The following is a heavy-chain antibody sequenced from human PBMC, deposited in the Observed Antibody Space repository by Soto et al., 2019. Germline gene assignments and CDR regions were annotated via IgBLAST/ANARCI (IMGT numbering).Heavy chain of an antibody. CDR2: ISGYNGNT. V-gene: IGHV1-18*01. J-gene: IGHJ6*02. Sequence: ASVKVSCKASGYTFTKYGISWVRQAPGQGLEWMGWISGYNGNTNYAQKYQGRITMTIDTSTTTAYMELGSLTSDDTAVYYCAKNGGHLYYYYGMDVWGQGTTVTVSS. D-gene: IGHD3-16*01. CDR1: GYTFTKYG. CDR3: AKNGGHLYYYYGMDV.